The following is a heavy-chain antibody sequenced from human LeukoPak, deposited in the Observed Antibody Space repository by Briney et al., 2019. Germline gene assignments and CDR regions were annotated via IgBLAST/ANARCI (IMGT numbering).Heavy chain of an antibody. Sequence: GRSLRLSCEASGFTFSSYGMHWVRQAPGKGLEWVAVISYDGSNKYYADSVRGRFTISRDNSKNTLYLQMNSLRGEDTALYHCAKERVYGGYFYYYYGMDAWGQGTTVTVSS. V-gene: IGHV3-30*18. CDR3: AKERVYGGYFYYYYGMDA. CDR1: GFTFSSYG. D-gene: IGHD4-17*01. J-gene: IGHJ6*02. CDR2: ISYDGSNK.